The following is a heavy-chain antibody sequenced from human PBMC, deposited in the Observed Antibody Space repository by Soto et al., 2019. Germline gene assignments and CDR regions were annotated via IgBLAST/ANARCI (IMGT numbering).Heavy chain of an antibody. J-gene: IGHJ3*02. CDR3: ARDVGCSGGSCYAFDI. CDR2: IIPIFGTA. V-gene: IGHV1-69*13. CDR1: GGTFSSYA. Sequence: ASVKVSCKASGGTFSSYAISWVRQAPGQGLEWMGGIIPIFGTANYAQKFQGRVTVTADESTSTAYMELSRLRSEDTAVYYCARDVGCSGGSCYAFDIWGQGTMVTVSS. D-gene: IGHD2-15*01.